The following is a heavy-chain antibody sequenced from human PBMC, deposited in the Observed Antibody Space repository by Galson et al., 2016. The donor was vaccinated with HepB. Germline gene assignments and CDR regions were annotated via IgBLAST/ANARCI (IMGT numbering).Heavy chain of an antibody. Sequence: SVKVSCKASGYTFNDFGIHWVRQAPGQRPEWMGWTSAGNDDTKYSQKFQGRLIVSRDTVANSAYLDLSSLRSEDTAVYYCARGGWAAAGTFDNWGQGTRVTVSS. CDR3: ARGGWAAAGTFDN. CDR1: GYTFNDFG. CDR2: TSAGNDDT. D-gene: IGHD6-13*01. J-gene: IGHJ4*02. V-gene: IGHV1-3*01.